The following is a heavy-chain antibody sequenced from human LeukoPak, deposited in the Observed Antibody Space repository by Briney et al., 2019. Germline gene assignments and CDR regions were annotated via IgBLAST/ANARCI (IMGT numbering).Heavy chain of an antibody. CDR3: ATGNYYDSRGYYTFGY. V-gene: IGHV3-74*01. Sequence: GGSLRLSCAASGFTFSKYWMHWVRQVPGKGLVWVSLINGDGSTTNYADFVKGRFIISRDNAKNTLSLQVNSLRAEDTAVYYCATGNYYDSRGYYTFGYWGQGTLVTVSS. D-gene: IGHD3-22*01. CDR1: GFTFSKYW. CDR2: INGDGSTT. J-gene: IGHJ1*01.